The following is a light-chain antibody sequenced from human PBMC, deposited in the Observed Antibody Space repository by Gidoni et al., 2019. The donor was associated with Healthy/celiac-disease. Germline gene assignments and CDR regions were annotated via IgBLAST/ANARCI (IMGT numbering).Light chain of an antibody. CDR2: DAS. V-gene: IGKV3-11*01. CDR3: QQRSNWPPYT. CDR1: QSVSSY. Sequence: EIVLTQSPANLSLSPGERATLPCRASQSVSSYLAWSQQKPGQAPRLLIYDASNRATVIPARFSGSVSGTDFTLTISSREPEDFAVYYCQQRSNWPPYTFGQXTKLEIK. J-gene: IGKJ2*01.